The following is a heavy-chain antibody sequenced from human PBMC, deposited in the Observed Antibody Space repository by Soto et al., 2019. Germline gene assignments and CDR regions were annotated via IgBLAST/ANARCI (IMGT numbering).Heavy chain of an antibody. J-gene: IGHJ4*02. CDR3: XXXXXXWVGDSRIDY. Sequence: QVQLVQSGPEVKKPGASVKVSCKTSGYSFSSYAXXXXXXXXGQGLEWLGWISGNNDNTNYAQQFQGRVSMATDTXXXXXXXXXXXXXXXXXXXXXXXXXXXXWVGDSRIDYWGQGTLVTVSS. CDR1: GYSFSSYA. V-gene: IGHV1-18*01. D-gene: IGHD3-10*01. CDR2: ISGNNDNT.